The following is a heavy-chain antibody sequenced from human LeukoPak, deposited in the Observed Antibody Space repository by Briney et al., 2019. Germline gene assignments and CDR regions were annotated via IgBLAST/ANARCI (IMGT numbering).Heavy chain of an antibody. J-gene: IGHJ6*03. V-gene: IGHV1-18*01. CDR1: GYTFTSYG. D-gene: IGHD3-10*01. Sequence: ASVKVSCKASGYTFTSYGFSWVRQAPGQGLEWMGWISAYNGNTNYAQKLQGRVTMTTDTSTSTAYMELRSLRSDDTAVYYCARGGSITMVRGVFSYYYYMDVWGKGTTVTISS. CDR2: ISAYNGNT. CDR3: ARGGSITMVRGVFSYYYYMDV.